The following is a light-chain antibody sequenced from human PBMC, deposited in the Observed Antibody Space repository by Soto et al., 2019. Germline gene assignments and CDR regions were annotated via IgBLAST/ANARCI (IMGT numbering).Light chain of an antibody. CDR2: DVS. Sequence: QSALTQPASVSGSPGQSITISCTGTSSNVGTGNYVSWYQQHPGKAPKLIIYDVSNRPSGVSNRFSGSKSGNTASLTISGLQAEDEADYYCSSYTSSSTGVVFGGGTKLTVL. CDR3: SSYTSSSTGVV. CDR1: SSNVGTGNY. V-gene: IGLV2-14*01. J-gene: IGLJ2*01.